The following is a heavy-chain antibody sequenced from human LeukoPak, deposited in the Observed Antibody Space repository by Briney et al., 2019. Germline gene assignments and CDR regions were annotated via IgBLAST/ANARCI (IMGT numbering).Heavy chain of an antibody. CDR1: GYTFSDYY. D-gene: IGHD2-2*01. Sequence: ASVKVSCKTSGYTFSDYYIHWIRQAPGQGLEWVGWINPNSGDTDYAQKFQGRVTVTRDTSISTAYMELGRLRSDDTAMYYCARRDSSTWYRDWFDPWGQGTLVTVSS. CDR3: ARRDSSTWYRDWFDP. V-gene: IGHV1-2*02. J-gene: IGHJ5*02. CDR2: INPNSGDT.